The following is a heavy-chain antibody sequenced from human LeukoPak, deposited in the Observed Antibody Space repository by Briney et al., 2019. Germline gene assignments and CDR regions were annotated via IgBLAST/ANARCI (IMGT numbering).Heavy chain of an antibody. V-gene: IGHV1-18*01. CDR1: GYTFTSYG. CDR2: ISAYNGNT. Sequence: ASVKVSCEASGYTFTSYGISWVRQAPGQGLEWMGWISAYNGNTNYAQKLQGRVTMTTDTSTSTAYMELRSLRSDDTAVYYCARDRTGYYNPYYYYYYMDVWGKGTTVTISS. CDR3: ARDRTGYYNPYYYYYYMDV. D-gene: IGHD3-9*01. J-gene: IGHJ6*03.